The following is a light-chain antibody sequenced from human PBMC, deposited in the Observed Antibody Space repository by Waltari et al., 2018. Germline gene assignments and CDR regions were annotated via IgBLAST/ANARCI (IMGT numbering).Light chain of an antibody. CDR3: QQYNNWPTSYT. Sequence: EILMTQSPASLSVSPGERATPSCRASQSLNTNLPWYQQKPGQAPRLLVYGASTRATGVPARVSGSGSGTEFTLTISSLQSEDAGVYYCQQYNNWPTSYTFGQGTKLEIK. V-gene: IGKV3-15*01. J-gene: IGKJ2*01. CDR2: GAS. CDR1: QSLNTN.